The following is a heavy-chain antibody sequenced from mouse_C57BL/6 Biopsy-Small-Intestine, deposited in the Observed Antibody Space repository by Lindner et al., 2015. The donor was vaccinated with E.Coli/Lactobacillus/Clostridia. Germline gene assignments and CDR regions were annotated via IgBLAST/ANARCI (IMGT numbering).Heavy chain of an antibody. CDR2: VNPNNGDT. CDR1: GYTFTGYY. J-gene: IGHJ4*01. Sequence: VQLQESGPELVKPGDSVKMSCKASGYTFTGYYMNWVKQSHGKSLEWIGRVNPNNGDTTYNQKFRGKATMTVDKSFSTAYMQLNSLTSEDSAVYYCARRGYYVRDVMDYWGQGTSVTVSS. V-gene: IGHV1-34*02. D-gene: IGHD2-3*01. CDR3: ARRGYYVRDVMDY.